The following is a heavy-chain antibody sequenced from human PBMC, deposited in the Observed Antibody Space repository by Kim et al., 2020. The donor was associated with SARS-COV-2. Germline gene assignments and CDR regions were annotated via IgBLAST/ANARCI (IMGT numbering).Heavy chain of an antibody. V-gene: IGHV3-30-3*01. CDR1: GFTFSSYA. J-gene: IGHJ1*01. D-gene: IGHD6-13*01. Sequence: GGSLRLSCAASGFTFSSYAMHWVRQAPGKGLEWVAVISYDGSNKYYADSVKGRFTISRDNSKNTLYLQMNSLRAEDTAVYYCHITGIADKEKPGYFQHWG. CDR3: HITGIADKEKPGYFQH. CDR2: ISYDGSNK.